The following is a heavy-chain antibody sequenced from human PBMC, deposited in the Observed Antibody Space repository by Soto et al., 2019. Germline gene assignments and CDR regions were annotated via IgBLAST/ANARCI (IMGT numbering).Heavy chain of an antibody. Sequence: ASVKVSCKASGYTFTSYAMHWVRQAPGQRLEWMGWINAGNGNTKYSQKFQGRVTITRDTSASTAYMELSSLRSEDTAVYYCARARGYSYGYDVDYWGQGTLVTVPQ. CDR1: GYTFTSYA. V-gene: IGHV1-3*01. D-gene: IGHD5-18*01. CDR2: INAGNGNT. CDR3: ARARGYSYGYDVDY. J-gene: IGHJ4*02.